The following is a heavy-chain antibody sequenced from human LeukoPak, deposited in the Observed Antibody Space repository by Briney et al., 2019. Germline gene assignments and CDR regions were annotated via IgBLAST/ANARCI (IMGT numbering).Heavy chain of an antibody. CDR1: GFTVSSNY. Sequence: GGSLRLSCAASGFTVSSNYMGWVRQAPGKGLEWISYISSSGGSIYYADSVKGRFTISRDNAQNSLYLQMNSLRAEDTAVYYCARDYCDSSGYFSALDNWGQGALVTVSS. CDR3: ARDYCDSSGYFSALDN. D-gene: IGHD3-22*01. V-gene: IGHV3-11*04. CDR2: ISSSGGSI. J-gene: IGHJ4*02.